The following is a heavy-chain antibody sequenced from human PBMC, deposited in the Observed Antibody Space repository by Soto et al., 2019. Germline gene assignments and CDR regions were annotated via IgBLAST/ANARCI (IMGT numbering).Heavy chain of an antibody. J-gene: IGHJ4*02. CDR2: IDPSDSYT. V-gene: IGHV5-10-1*01. CDR3: ASQTPYYYDSSGPTVFDY. D-gene: IGHD3-22*01. Sequence: PGESLKISCKGSGYSFTSYWISWVRQMPGKGLEWMGRIDPSDSYTNYSPSFQGHVTISADKSISTAYLQWSSLKASDTAMYYCASQTPYYYDSSGPTVFDYWGQGTLVTVSS. CDR1: GYSFTSYW.